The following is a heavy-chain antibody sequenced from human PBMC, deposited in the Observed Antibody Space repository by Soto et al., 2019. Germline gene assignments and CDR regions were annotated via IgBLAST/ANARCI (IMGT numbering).Heavy chain of an antibody. CDR1: GFTFSSYS. CDR2: ISSSSSYI. J-gene: IGHJ4*02. Sequence: EVQLVESGGGLVKPGGSLRLSCAASGFTFSSYSMNWVRQAPGKGLEWVSSISSSSSYIYYADSVKGRFTISRDNAKNSLYLQKNSLRAEDTAVYYCARDHEEAARPQLDYWGQGTLVTVSS. D-gene: IGHD6-6*01. V-gene: IGHV3-21*01. CDR3: ARDHEEAARPQLDY.